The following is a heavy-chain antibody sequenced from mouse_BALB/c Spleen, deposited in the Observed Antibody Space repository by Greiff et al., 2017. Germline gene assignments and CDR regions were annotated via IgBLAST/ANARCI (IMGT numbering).Heavy chain of an antibody. D-gene: IGHD4-1*02. V-gene: IGHV1S135*01. Sequence: VQLKQSGPELMKPGASVKISCKASGYSFTSYYMHWVKQSHGKSLEWIGYIDPFNGGTSYNQKFKGKATLTVDKSSSTAYMHLSSLTSEDSAVYYCARPTGYYFDYWGQGTTLTVSS. CDR1: GYSFTSYY. CDR2: IDPFNGGT. CDR3: ARPTGYYFDY. J-gene: IGHJ2*01.